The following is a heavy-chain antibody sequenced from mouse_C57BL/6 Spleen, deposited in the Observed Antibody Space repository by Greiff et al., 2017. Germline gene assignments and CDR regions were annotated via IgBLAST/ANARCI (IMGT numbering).Heavy chain of an antibody. Sequence: QVQLQQSGPELVKPGASVKISCKASGYAFSSSWMNWVKQRPGKGLEWIGRIYPGDGDTNYNGKFKGKATLTADKSSSTAYMQLSSLTSEDSAVSFCARWPLYSPAYWGQGTLVTVSA. V-gene: IGHV1-82*01. D-gene: IGHD2-12*01. J-gene: IGHJ3*01. CDR3: ARWPLYSPAY. CDR2: IYPGDGDT. CDR1: GYAFSSSW.